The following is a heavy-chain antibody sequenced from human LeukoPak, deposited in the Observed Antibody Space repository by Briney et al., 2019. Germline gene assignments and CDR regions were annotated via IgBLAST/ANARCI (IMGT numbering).Heavy chain of an antibody. V-gene: IGHV3-23*01. CDR2: ISGSGGST. Sequence: GSLRLSCAASGFTFSSYAMSWVRQAPGKGLEWVSAISGSGGSTYYADSVKGRLTISRDNSKNTLYLQMNSLRAEDTAVYYCAKGYSSSWYSWFDPWGQGTLVTVSS. J-gene: IGHJ5*02. CDR1: GFTFSSYA. CDR3: AKGYSSSWYSWFDP. D-gene: IGHD6-13*01.